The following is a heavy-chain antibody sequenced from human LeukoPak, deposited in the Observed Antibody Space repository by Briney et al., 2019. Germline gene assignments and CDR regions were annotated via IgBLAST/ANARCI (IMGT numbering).Heavy chain of an antibody. CDR1: KDSYDSYW. J-gene: IGHJ4*02. Sequence: GESLKISCQGSKDSYDSYWVGWVRQMPGKGLELMGIIFLGDSDTRYSPSFQGQVTISGDKSSRTAYLQWSSLRASDTAMYYCATPYPREYWGQGTLVTVSS. CDR2: IFLGDSDT. D-gene: IGHD2-2*02. CDR3: ATPYPREY. V-gene: IGHV5-51*01.